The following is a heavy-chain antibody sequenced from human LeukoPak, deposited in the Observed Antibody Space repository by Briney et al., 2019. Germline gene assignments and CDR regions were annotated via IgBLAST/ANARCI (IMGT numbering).Heavy chain of an antibody. J-gene: IGHJ4*02. D-gene: IGHD3-9*01. Sequence: SETLSLTCTVSGYSISSGYYWGWIRQPPGKGLEWIGSIYYSGSTYYNPSLKSRVTISVDTSKNQFSLKLSSVTAADTAVYYCARGYYDILTDFCETFHYWGQGTLVTVSS. V-gene: IGHV4-38-2*02. CDR2: IYYSGST. CDR1: GYSISSGYY. CDR3: ARGYYDILTDFCETFHY.